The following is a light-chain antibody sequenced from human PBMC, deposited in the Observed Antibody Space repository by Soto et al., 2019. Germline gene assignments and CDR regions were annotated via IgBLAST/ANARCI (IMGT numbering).Light chain of an antibody. CDR3: QQYNNWPRGT. CDR2: GAS. V-gene: IGKV3-15*01. Sequence: IVMTQSPATLSVSPGERATLSCRASQSVSSNLAWYQHRPGQAPRLLIYGASTRATDIPARFSGSGSGTEFTLTISSLQSEDFAVYYCQQYNNWPRGTFGQGTKLEIK. J-gene: IGKJ2*01. CDR1: QSVSSN.